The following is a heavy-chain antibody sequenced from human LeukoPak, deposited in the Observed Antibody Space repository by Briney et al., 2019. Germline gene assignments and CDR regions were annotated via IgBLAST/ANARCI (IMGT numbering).Heavy chain of an antibody. CDR3: AHSKRGGGYYINAFAV. Sequence: SETLSLTCTVSGASTSACYWSWIRQHPGKGVEWVGYSYSGGNASYNPSLKSRVTISIDTSENQFSLRLTSVTAADTAVYFCAHSKRGGGYYINAFAVWGQGALVTICS. D-gene: IGHD1-26*01. CDR1: GASTSACY. CDR2: SYSGGNA. J-gene: IGHJ3*01. V-gene: IGHV4-59*01.